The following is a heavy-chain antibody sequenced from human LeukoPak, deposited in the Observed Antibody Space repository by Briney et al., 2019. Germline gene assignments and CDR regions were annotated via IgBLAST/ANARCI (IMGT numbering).Heavy chain of an antibody. CDR2: IYTSGST. J-gene: IGHJ4*02. Sequence: SETLSLTCTVSGGSISSYYWSWIRQPAGKGLEWIGRIYTSGSTNYNPSLKSRVTMSVDTSKNQFSLKLSSVTAADTAVYYCARVRYDSSGYQTSQWGQGTLVTVSS. D-gene: IGHD3-22*01. V-gene: IGHV4-4*07. CDR1: GGSISSYY. CDR3: ARVRYDSSGYQTSQ.